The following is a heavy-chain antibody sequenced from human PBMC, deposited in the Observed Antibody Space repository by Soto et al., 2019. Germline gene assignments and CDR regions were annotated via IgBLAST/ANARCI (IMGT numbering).Heavy chain of an antibody. CDR2: IIPIFGTA. J-gene: IGHJ3*02. CDR1: GGTFSSYA. Sequence: QVQLVQSGAEVKKPGSSVKVSCKASGGTFSSYAISWVRQAPGQGLEWMGGIIPIFGTASYAQKFQGRVTITADESTSTAYMELSSLRSEDTAVYYCARDPPTVTTTYDAFDIWGQGTMVTVSS. V-gene: IGHV1-69*12. D-gene: IGHD4-17*01. CDR3: ARDPPTVTTTYDAFDI.